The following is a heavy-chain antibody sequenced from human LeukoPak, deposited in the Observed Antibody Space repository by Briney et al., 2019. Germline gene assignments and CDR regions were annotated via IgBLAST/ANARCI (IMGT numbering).Heavy chain of an antibody. CDR2: ISGSGGST. Sequence: GGSLRLSCAASGFTFSSYAMSWVGQAPGKGLEWVSAISGSGGSTYYADSVKGRFTISRDNSKNTLYLQMNSLRAEDTAVYYCAKDLGHSGYDFWAYYYYYGMDVWGQGTTVTVSS. CDR1: GFTFSSYA. D-gene: IGHD5-12*01. J-gene: IGHJ6*02. V-gene: IGHV3-23*01. CDR3: AKDLGHSGYDFWAYYYYYGMDV.